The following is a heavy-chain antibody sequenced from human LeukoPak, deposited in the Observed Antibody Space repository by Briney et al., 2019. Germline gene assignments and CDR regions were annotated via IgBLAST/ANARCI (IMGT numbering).Heavy chain of an antibody. V-gene: IGHV1-18*01. Sequence: ASVKVSCKASDYTFTSYGISWVRQAPGQGLEWMSWISAYNGNTNNAKKLHDRGTMTTDTATSTAYMGLRSLRSDDTAVYYCARDQIFVGELLDYWGQGTLVTVSS. CDR2: ISAYNGNT. CDR3: ARDQIFVGELLDY. D-gene: IGHD1-26*01. CDR1: DYTFTSYG. J-gene: IGHJ4*02.